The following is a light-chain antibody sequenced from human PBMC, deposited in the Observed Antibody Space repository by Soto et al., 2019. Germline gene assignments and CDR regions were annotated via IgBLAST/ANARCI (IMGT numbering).Light chain of an antibody. CDR3: QSYDTSLSGWV. CDR1: SSNIGAGYD. V-gene: IGLV1-40*01. CDR2: GNT. J-gene: IGLJ3*02. Sequence: QAVVTQPPSVSGAPGQRVTISCTGNSSNIGAGYDVHWYQQLPGTAPKLLIYGNTNRPSGVPDRFSGSKSGTSASLAITGLQAEDEAEYYCQSYDTSLSGWVFGGGTKVTVL.